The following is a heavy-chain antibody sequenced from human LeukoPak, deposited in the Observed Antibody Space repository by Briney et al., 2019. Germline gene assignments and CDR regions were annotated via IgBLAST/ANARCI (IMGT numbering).Heavy chain of an antibody. CDR1: GFTFSSYA. Sequence: GGSLRLSCAASGFTFSSYAMSWVRQAPGKGLEWVSGISGSGGSTYYADSVKGRFTISRDNSKNTLYLQMNSLRAEDTAVYYCAKHDWGYCSSTSCPPDYWGQGTLVTVSS. V-gene: IGHV3-23*01. CDR2: ISGSGGST. CDR3: AKHDWGYCSSTSCPPDY. J-gene: IGHJ4*02. D-gene: IGHD2-2*01.